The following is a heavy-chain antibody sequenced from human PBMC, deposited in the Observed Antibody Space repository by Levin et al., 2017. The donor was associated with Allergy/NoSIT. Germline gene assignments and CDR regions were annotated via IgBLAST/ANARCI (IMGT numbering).Heavy chain of an antibody. J-gene: IGHJ3*02. Sequence: SVKVSCKASGGTFSSYTISWVRQAPGQGLEWMGRIIPILGIANYAQKFQGRVTITADKSTSTAYMELSSLRSEDTAVYYCARDEGGLGFGELLYENAFDIWGQGTMVTVSS. CDR1: GGTFSSYT. V-gene: IGHV1-69*04. CDR3: ARDEGGLGFGELLYENAFDI. CDR2: IIPILGIA. D-gene: IGHD3-10*01.